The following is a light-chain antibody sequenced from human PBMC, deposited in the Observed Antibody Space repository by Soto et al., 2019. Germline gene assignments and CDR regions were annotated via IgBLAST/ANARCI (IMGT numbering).Light chain of an antibody. J-gene: IGKJ1*01. CDR2: AAS. CDR1: QSISIY. Sequence: DIPMTQSPSSLSASVGDRVTITCRASQSISIYLNWYQQKPGKAPKLLIYAASSLQSGVPSRISGSGSGADFTLTISSLQPEDFATYYCQQSYSTPGTFGQGTKVEIK. V-gene: IGKV1-39*01. CDR3: QQSYSTPGT.